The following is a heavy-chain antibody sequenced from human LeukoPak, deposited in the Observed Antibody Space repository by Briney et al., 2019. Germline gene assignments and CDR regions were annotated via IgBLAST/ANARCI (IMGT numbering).Heavy chain of an antibody. D-gene: IGHD6-19*01. CDR1: GGTFISYA. Sequence: ASVKVSCTASGGTFISYAFSWVRQAPAQGLEWMGGIIPIFGTANYAQKFQGRVTITADESTSTAYMELSSLRSEDTAVYYCARASSESSGWYLWGQGALVTVSS. V-gene: IGHV1-69*01. J-gene: IGHJ4*02. CDR2: IIPIFGTA. CDR3: ARASSESSGWYL.